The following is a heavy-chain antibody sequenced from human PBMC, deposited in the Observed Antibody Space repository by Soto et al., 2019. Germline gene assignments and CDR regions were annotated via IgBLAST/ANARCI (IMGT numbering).Heavy chain of an antibody. V-gene: IGHV3-7*01. D-gene: IGHD3-9*01. CDR3: ARAAYYDIPGGSDAFDI. Sequence: EVQLVESGGGLVQPGGSLRLSCAASGFTFSSYWMSWVRQAPGKGLEWVANIKQDGSEKYYVDSVKGRFTISRDNAKNSLYLQMNSLRAEDPAVYYCARAAYYDIPGGSDAFDIWGQGTMVTVSS. J-gene: IGHJ3*02. CDR2: IKQDGSEK. CDR1: GFTFSSYW.